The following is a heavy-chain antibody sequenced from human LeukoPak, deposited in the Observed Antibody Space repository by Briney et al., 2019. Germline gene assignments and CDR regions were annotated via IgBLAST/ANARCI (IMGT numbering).Heavy chain of an antibody. J-gene: IGHJ4*02. Sequence: ASAKVSCKASGYRFTDYHMHWVRQAPGQGLEWMGWINPNTGGTNYAQSFQGRVTMTRDTSITTSYMELSNLLFDDMALYYCARGGHGHTQNDYWGQGTLVTVSS. CDR3: ARGGHGHTQNDY. V-gene: IGHV1-2*02. D-gene: IGHD5-24*01. CDR1: GYRFTDYH. CDR2: INPNTGGT.